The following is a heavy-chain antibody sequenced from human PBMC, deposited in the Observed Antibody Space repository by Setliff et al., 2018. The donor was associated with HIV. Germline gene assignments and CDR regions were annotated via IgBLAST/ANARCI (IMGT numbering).Heavy chain of an antibody. Sequence: ASVKVSCKASGYTFTTYAISWVRQAPGQGLEWMGGIIPIFGTANYAQKLQGRVTITTDESTSTAYMELSSLRSEDTAVYYCARDTGPGYCSGGSCYREERPYWYFDLWGRGTLVTVSS. CDR1: GYTFTTYA. CDR2: IIPIFGTA. CDR3: ARDTGPGYCSGGSCYREERPYWYFDL. V-gene: IGHV1-69*05. D-gene: IGHD2-15*01. J-gene: IGHJ2*01.